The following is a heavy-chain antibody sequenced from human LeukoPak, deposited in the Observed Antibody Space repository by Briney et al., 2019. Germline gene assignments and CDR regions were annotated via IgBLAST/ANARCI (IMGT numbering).Heavy chain of an antibody. J-gene: IGHJ6*02. Sequence: GGSLRLSCAASGFTFDDYAMHWVRQAPGKGLEWVSGISWNSGSIGYADSVKGRFTISRDNAKNSLYLQMNSLRDEDTAVYYCARIRSYAYYYGMDVWGQGTTVTVSS. V-gene: IGHV3-9*01. D-gene: IGHD1-26*01. CDR3: ARIRSYAYYYGMDV. CDR1: GFTFDDYA. CDR2: ISWNSGSI.